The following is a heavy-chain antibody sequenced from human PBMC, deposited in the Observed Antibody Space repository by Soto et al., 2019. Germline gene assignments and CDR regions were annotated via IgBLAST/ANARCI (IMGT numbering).Heavy chain of an antibody. Sequence: QVQLIQSGTEVKKPGASLTVSCKASGYTSADFGISWVRQAPGQGLEWMGWVSGNNGASNPAPKVQGRITMTLDTSTGVSYMALRSLRSDDTAIYYCVRDQKYFRVNGNWFDSWGQGTLVSVSS. V-gene: IGHV1-18*04. CDR2: VSGNNGAS. CDR3: VRDQKYFRVNGNWFDS. CDR1: GYTSADFG. D-gene: IGHD2-2*01. J-gene: IGHJ5*01.